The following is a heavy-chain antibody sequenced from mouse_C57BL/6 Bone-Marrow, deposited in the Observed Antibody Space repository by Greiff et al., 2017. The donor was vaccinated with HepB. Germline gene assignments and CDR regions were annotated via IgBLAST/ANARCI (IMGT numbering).Heavy chain of an antibody. CDR1: GYTFTDYE. Sequence: VQLQQSGAELVRPGASVTLSCKASGYTFTDYEMHWVKQTPVHGLEWIGAIDPETGGTAYNQKFKGKAKLTADKSSSTAYMELRSLTSEDSAVYYCTGWPYSQYYAMDYWGQGTSVTVCS. D-gene: IGHD2-10*01. CDR3: TGWPYSQYYAMDY. V-gene: IGHV1-15*01. J-gene: IGHJ4*01. CDR2: IDPETGGT.